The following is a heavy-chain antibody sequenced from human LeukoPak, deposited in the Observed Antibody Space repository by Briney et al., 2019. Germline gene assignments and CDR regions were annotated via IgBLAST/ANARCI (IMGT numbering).Heavy chain of an antibody. V-gene: IGHV3-11*06. J-gene: IGHJ4*02. CDR2: ISSSSSSYT. CDR1: GFTFSDYY. CDR3: ARASASYFDS. Sequence: GGSLRLSCAASGFTFSDYYMSWIRQAPGKGLEWVSYISSSSSSYTNYADPVKGRFTISRDNAKNSLYLQLNTLRDEDTGVYFCARASASYFDSWGQGTLVTVSS.